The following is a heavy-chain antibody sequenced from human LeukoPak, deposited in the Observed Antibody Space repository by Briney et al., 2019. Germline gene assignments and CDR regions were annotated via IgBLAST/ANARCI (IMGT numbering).Heavy chain of an antibody. J-gene: IGHJ4*02. CDR2: IGGSDDTR. V-gene: IGHV3-23*01. CDR3: AKGLVVNDNYFDN. CDR1: GFSLRTYA. Sequence: GQSLRLSCAASGFSLRTYAMNWVRQVPGKGLEWVSSIGGSDDTRYYADSVEGRFTISSDFSTNTVSLQMTSLRAEDTAVYFCAKGLVVNDNYFDNWGQGTLVTVSS. D-gene: IGHD2-15*01.